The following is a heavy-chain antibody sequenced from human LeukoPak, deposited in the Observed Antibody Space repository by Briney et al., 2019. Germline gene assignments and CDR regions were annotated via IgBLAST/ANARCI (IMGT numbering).Heavy chain of an antibody. D-gene: IGHD1-26*01. CDR1: GGSISSSSYY. Sequence: SETLSLTCTVSGGSISSSSYYWGWIRQPPGKGLEWIGSIYYSGSTNYNPSLESRVTISVDTSKNQFSLKLSSVTAADTAVYYCAREKWELRRYNWFDPWGQGTLVTVSS. CDR2: IYYSGST. V-gene: IGHV4-39*07. CDR3: AREKWELRRYNWFDP. J-gene: IGHJ5*02.